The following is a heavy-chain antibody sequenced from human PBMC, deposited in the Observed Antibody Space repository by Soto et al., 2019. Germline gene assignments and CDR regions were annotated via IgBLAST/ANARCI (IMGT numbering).Heavy chain of an antibody. CDR2: INIHGDTA. CDR1: GVTLSDYG. Sequence: EVRLVEAGGGLVQPGGSLTLSCAASGVTLSDYGMNWVRQAPGKGLQWLSYINIHGDTAYYADFVKGRFTISRDSAKNSLYLQMNSLTAEDTAVYFCTIDDYNDYDLSDYWGQGTLVTVSS. V-gene: IGHV3-48*01. J-gene: IGHJ4*02. CDR3: TIDDYNDYDLSDY. D-gene: IGHD4-17*01.